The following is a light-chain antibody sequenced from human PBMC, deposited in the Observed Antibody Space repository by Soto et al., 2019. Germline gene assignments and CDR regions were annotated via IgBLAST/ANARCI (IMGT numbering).Light chain of an antibody. CDR1: SSDVGSYNL. V-gene: IGLV2-23*01. J-gene: IGLJ1*01. CDR3: CSYAGSSSYV. Sequence: QSALTQPASVSGSPGQSITISCTGTSSDVGSYNLVSWYQQHPGKAPKLMIYEGIKRPSGVSNRCSGSKSGITASLTISGLQAEDEADYYCCSYAGSSSYVFGTGTKLTVL. CDR2: EGI.